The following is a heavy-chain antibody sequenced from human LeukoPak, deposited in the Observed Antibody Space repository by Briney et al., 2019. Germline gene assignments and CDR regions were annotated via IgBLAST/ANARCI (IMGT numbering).Heavy chain of an antibody. D-gene: IGHD3-16*01. CDR1: GGSFSDYY. Sequence: SETLSLTCAVYGGSFSDYYWSWIRQPPGKGLEWIGEINHSGSTNYNPSLKSRVTISVDTSKNQFSLKLSSVTAADTAVYYCARVAGDNSLDYWGQGTLVTVSS. CDR3: ARVAGDNSLDY. J-gene: IGHJ4*02. V-gene: IGHV4-34*01. CDR2: INHSGST.